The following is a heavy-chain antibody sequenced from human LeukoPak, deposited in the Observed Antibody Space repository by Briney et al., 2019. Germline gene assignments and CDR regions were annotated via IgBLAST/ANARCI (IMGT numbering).Heavy chain of an antibody. D-gene: IGHD3-3*01. CDR3: ARRILRFLEWQDDYMDV. J-gene: IGHJ6*03. CDR1: GVSFSGYY. Sequence: SETLSVTCAVYGVSFSGYYWSWIRQPPGKGLEWIGEINHSGITNYNPSLKSRVTISVDTSKNQFSLKLSSVTAADTAVYYCARRILRFLEWQDDYMDVWGKGTTVTVSS. V-gene: IGHV4-34*01. CDR2: INHSGIT.